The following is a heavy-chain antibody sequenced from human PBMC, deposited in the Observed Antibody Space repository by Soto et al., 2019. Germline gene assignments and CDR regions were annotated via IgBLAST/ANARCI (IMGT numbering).Heavy chain of an antibody. CDR2: ISGSGTT. CDR3: ARDTVDNSGRWFDP. D-gene: IGHD5-12*01. J-gene: IGHJ5*02. Sequence: SETLSLTCSVSGGSISNFYWSWIRQPAGKGLEWIGRISGSGTTNYNPSLKGRVTMSVDMSKASSSLRLTSVSAADKAVYYCARDTVDNSGRWFDPWGQGTLVTVSS. V-gene: IGHV4-4*07. CDR1: GGSISNFY.